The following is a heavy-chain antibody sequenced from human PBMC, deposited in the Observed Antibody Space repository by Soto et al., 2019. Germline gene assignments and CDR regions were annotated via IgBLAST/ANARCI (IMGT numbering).Heavy chain of an antibody. V-gene: IGHV4-39*01. CDR3: ARNDFWSGYYTI. D-gene: IGHD3-3*01. J-gene: IGHJ4*02. Sequence: SETLSLTCTVSGGSISSSSYYWGWIRQPTGKGLEWIGSIYYSGSTYYNPSLKSRVTISVDTSKNQFSLKLSSVTAADTAVYYCARNDFWSGYYTIWGQGTLVTVSS. CDR2: IYYSGST. CDR1: GGSISSSSYY.